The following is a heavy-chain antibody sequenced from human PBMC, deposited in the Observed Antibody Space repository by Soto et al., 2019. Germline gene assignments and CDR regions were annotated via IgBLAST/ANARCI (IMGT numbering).Heavy chain of an antibody. J-gene: IGHJ4*02. Sequence: ASVKVSCKVSGYSLTELSIHWVRQAPVKGLEWMGGFDPEDDETIYAQKFQGRVTMTEDTSTDTAYMELISLRSDDTAVYFCATGFLGYAGGHGGDYWGQGTLVNLSS. CDR2: FDPEDDET. CDR1: GYSLTELS. CDR3: ATGFLGYAGGHGGDY. D-gene: IGHD3-3*01. V-gene: IGHV1-24*01.